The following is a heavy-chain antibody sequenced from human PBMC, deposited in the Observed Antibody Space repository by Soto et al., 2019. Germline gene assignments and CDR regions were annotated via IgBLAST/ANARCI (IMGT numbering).Heavy chain of an antibody. CDR2: IGESGTPT. J-gene: IGHJ6*02. CDR3: AAIFGNVYYYYGMDV. V-gene: IGHV3-23*01. D-gene: IGHD3-10*02. Sequence: GGSLRLSCAASGFTFSSYAMKLVRQAPGKGLEWVSLIGESGTPTYYADSVKGRFTISRDNSKNTLYLQMNSLRAEDTAVYYCAAIFGNVYYYYGMDVWGQGTTVTVSS. CDR1: GFTFSSYA.